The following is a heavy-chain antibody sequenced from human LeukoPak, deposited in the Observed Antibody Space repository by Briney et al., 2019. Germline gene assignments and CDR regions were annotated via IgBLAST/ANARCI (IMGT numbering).Heavy chain of an antibody. V-gene: IGHV3-21*01. CDR2: ITSGSSYI. D-gene: IGHD6-6*01. CDR1: GFSFSDYS. Sequence: GGSLRLSCAASGFSFSDYSMNWVRQAPGKGLEWVSSITSGSSYIYYADSVKGRFTISRDNAKNALYLQMNSLRAEDTAVYYCARGPGGSSSSWYYCYYGMDVWGQGTTVTVSS. J-gene: IGHJ6*02. CDR3: ARGPGGSSSSWYYCYYGMDV.